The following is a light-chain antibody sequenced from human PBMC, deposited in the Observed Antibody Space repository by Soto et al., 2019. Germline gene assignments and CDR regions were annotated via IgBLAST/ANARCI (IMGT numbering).Light chain of an antibody. Sequence: EILLTQSPFTLSVSPGEGATLSCWASQSVTSNLAWYHQRPGQAPRLLIYDASNRATGIPARFSGSGSGTDFTLTISSLEPEDFEVYYCQQRSNSPITFGQGTRLEIK. J-gene: IGKJ5*01. CDR3: QQRSNSPIT. CDR2: DAS. V-gene: IGKV3-11*01. CDR1: QSVTSN.